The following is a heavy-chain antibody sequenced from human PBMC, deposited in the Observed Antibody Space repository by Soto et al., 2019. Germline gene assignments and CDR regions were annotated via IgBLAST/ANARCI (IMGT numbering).Heavy chain of an antibody. CDR1: GFSISSGYY. J-gene: IGHJ4*02. CDR3: MRDSGIRFWRIDY. CDR2: FYRSGNT. Sequence: SETLSLTCAVSGFSISSGYYWGWVRQPPGKGLEWIGSFYRSGNTYHNPSLKSRVTISVDTSKNQFSLRLASVTAADTAVYYCMRDSGIRFWRIDYWGQGPLVTVSS. V-gene: IGHV4-38-2*02. D-gene: IGHD1-20*01.